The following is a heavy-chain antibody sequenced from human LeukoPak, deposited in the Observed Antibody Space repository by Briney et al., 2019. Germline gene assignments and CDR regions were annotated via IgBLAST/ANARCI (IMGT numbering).Heavy chain of an antibody. V-gene: IGHV4-61*02. Sequence: SQTQSLTCTVSGGSISSGSYFWTWIRQPAGKGLEWIGRINTSGSTNYNPSLKSRVTISVDTSKNQFSLKLSSVTAADTAVFYCAREGYTSSWYSGYYYFDYWGQGTLVTVSS. J-gene: IGHJ4*02. CDR2: INTSGST. CDR3: AREGYTSSWYSGYYYFDY. CDR1: GGSISSGSYF. D-gene: IGHD6-13*01.